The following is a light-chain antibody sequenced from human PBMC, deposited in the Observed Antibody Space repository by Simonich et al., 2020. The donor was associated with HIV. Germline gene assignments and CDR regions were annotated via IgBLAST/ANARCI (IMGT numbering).Light chain of an antibody. J-gene: IGKJ1*01. CDR2: GAS. CDR3: QQYNDWPPWT. CDR1: QSVSSK. Sequence: DIVMTQSPATLSVSPGERATLSCRDSQSVSSKVAWYQQRPGQAPRLLIYGASTRATGIPARFSGSGAGTEFTLTINSMQSEDFAVYYCQQYNDWPPWTFGQGTKVEIK. V-gene: IGKV3-15*01.